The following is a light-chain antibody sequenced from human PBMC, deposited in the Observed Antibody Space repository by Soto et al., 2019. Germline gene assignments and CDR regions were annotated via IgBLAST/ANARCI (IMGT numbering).Light chain of an antibody. V-gene: IGLV2-23*02. Sequence: QSALTQPASVSGSPGQSITISCTGTRSDVGSYNLVSWYQQHTGNAPKLMIYEVTKRPPGVSNRFSGSKSGNAASLTISGLQAEDEADYYCCSYAVSSTYVFGAGTKVTVL. J-gene: IGLJ1*01. CDR1: RSDVGSYNL. CDR3: CSYAVSSTYV. CDR2: EVT.